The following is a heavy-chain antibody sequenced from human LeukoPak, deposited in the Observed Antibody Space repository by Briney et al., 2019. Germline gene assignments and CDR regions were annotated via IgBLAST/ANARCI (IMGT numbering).Heavy chain of an antibody. Sequence: SETLSLTCTVSGGSISSSSYYWGWIRQPPGKGLEWIGSIYYSGSTYYNPSLKSRVTISVDTSKNQFSLKLSSVTAADTAVYYCARGKSLRWYQYFDYWGQGTLVTVSS. V-gene: IGHV4-39*07. D-gene: IGHD4-23*01. J-gene: IGHJ4*02. CDR3: ARGKSLRWYQYFDY. CDR2: IYYSGST. CDR1: GGSISSSSYY.